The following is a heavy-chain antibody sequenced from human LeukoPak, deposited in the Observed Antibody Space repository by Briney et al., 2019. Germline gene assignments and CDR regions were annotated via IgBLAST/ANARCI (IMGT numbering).Heavy chain of an antibody. CDR3: ARGLNRNDYGDYGY. CDR2: IYGSGYT. J-gene: IGHJ4*02. Sequence: SETLSLTCTVSGGSISGWYWSWIRQPPGKGLEWIGYIYGSGYTNYNPSLKSRVTMSIDTSKNNFSLKLTSVTAADTATYYCARGLNRNDYGDYGYWGQGTLVTVSS. CDR1: GGSISGWY. D-gene: IGHD4-17*01. V-gene: IGHV4-59*01.